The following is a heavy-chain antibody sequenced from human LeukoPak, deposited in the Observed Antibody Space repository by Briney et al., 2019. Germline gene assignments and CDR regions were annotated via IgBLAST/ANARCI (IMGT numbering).Heavy chain of an antibody. V-gene: IGHV3-23*01. CDR1: GFTFSSYA. Sequence: GGSLRLSCAASGFTFSSYAMSWVRQAPGKGLEWVSAISGSGGSPYYADSVKGRFTISRDNSKNTLYLQMNSLRAEDTAVYYCAKDGEYSYGYLKAPYYFGYWGQGTLVTVSS. CDR2: ISGSGGSP. D-gene: IGHD5-18*01. J-gene: IGHJ4*02. CDR3: AKDGEYSYGYLKAPYYFGY.